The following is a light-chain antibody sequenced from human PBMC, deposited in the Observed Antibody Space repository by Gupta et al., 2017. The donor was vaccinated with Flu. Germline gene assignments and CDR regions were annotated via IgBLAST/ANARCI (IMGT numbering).Light chain of an antibody. J-gene: IGLJ3*02. CDR1: SSDVGGYNY. CDR2: EVS. V-gene: IGLV2-14*01. Sequence: QSALTQPASVSGSPGQSITISCTGTSSDVGGYNYVSWYQQHPGKAPKLMMYEVSNRPSGVSNRFSGSKSGNTASLNISGLQAEDEADYYCSSYTSSSWVFGGGTKLTVL. CDR3: SSYTSSSWV.